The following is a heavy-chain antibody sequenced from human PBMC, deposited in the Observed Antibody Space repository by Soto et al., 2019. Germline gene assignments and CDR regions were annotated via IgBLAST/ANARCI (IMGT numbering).Heavy chain of an antibody. CDR2: IYYSGST. Sequence: QLQLQESGPGLVKPSETLSLTCTVSGGSISSSSYYWGWIRQPPGKGLEWIGSIYYSGSTYYNPSPKTRLPMAVDPAKTQFSLKLSSVTAADTAVYYCARRLYYDSSGFEGGGMDVWGQGTTVTVSS. D-gene: IGHD3-22*01. J-gene: IGHJ6*02. V-gene: IGHV4-39*01. CDR3: ARRLYYDSSGFEGGGMDV. CDR1: GGSISSSSYY.